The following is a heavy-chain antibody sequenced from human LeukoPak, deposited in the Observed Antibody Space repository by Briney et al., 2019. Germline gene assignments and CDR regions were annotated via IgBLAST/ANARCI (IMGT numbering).Heavy chain of an antibody. Sequence: ASVKVSCKAPGDTFTSQRIAWVRQAPGHGLEWMGMINPSDGRPSYEQKFQGRVTMTRDTSTSTVYMELSSLRSEDTAVYYCARNNIGGGGWTGLGYWGQGTLVTVSS. CDR3: ARNNIGGGGWTGLGY. D-gene: IGHD3/OR15-3a*01. CDR1: GDTFTSQR. J-gene: IGHJ4*02. CDR2: INPSDGRP. V-gene: IGHV1-46*01.